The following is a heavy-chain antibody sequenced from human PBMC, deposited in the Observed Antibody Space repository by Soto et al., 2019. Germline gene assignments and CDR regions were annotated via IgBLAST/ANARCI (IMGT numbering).Heavy chain of an antibody. CDR2: ISSSSSTI. J-gene: IGHJ4*02. Sequence: GGSLRLSCAASGFTFSSYSMNWVRQAPGKGLEWVSYISSSSSTIYYADSVEGRFTISRDNAKNSLYLQMNSLRDEDTAVYYCARTHFSTRSYYFDYWGQGTLVTVSS. D-gene: IGHD3-3*02. V-gene: IGHV3-48*02. CDR3: ARTHFSTRSYYFDY. CDR1: GFTFSSYS.